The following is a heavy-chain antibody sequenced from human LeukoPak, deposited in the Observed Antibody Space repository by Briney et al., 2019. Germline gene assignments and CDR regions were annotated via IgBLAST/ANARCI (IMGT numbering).Heavy chain of an antibody. CDR3: ARSEMVETPPDY. CDR2: ISAYNGNT. D-gene: IGHD2-8*01. Sequence: GASVKVSCKASGYTFTSYGISWVRQAPGPGLEWMGWISAYNGNTNYAQKLQGRVTMTTDTSASTAYMELRSLRSDDTAVYYCARSEMVETPPDYWGQGTLVTVSS. V-gene: IGHV1-18*01. J-gene: IGHJ4*02. CDR1: GYTFTSYG.